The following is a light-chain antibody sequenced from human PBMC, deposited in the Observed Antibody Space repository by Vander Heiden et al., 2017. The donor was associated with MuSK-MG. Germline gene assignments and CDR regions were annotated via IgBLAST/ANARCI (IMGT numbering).Light chain of an antibody. Sequence: NFMLTHPHSVSESPGKTVTISCTRSSCVIASNYVQWYQQRPGSSPTTVIYEDNQRPSGVPDRFSGSIDSSSNSASLTISGLKTEDEADYYCQSYDSSSVVFGGGTKLTVL. J-gene: IGLJ2*01. V-gene: IGLV6-57*01. CDR3: QSYDSSSVV. CDR1: SCVIASNY. CDR2: EDN.